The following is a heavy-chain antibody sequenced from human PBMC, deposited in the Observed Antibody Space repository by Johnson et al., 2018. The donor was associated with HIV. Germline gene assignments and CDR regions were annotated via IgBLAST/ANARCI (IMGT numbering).Heavy chain of an antibody. D-gene: IGHD2-21*01. CDR3: ARGIGDEYAFDV. CDR2: ISYDGSNK. Sequence: QVQLVESGGGLVKPGGSLRLSCAASGFTFGDYAMHWVRQAPGKGLEWVAVISYDGSNKYYADSVKGRFTISRDNSKNTLYLQMNSLRVEDTALYYCARGIGDEYAFDVWGQGTMVTVSS. CDR1: GFTFGDYA. V-gene: IGHV3-30*14. J-gene: IGHJ3*01.